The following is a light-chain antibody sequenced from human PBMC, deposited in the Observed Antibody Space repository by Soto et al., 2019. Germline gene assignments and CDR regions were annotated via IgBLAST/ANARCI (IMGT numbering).Light chain of an antibody. CDR1: QSISTK. V-gene: IGKV3-15*01. CDR3: QQYNIWSSIT. J-gene: IGKJ5*01. CDR2: GAS. Sequence: EIVMTQSPATLSVSPGERATLSCRASQSISTKVGWYQQKPGQAPRLLIYGASTRATGVPPRFSGSGSGTKFNLTISSLQSEDFAVYFCQQYNIWSSITFGQGKRLEIK.